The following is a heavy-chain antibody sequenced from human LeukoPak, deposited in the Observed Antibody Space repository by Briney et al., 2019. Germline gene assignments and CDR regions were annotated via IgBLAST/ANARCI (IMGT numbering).Heavy chain of an antibody. D-gene: IGHD1-1*01. J-gene: IGHJ5*02. V-gene: IGHV1-2*02. CDR1: GYTFTSYD. CDR2: INPNSGGT. CDR3: ARGPVSGNLFDP. Sequence: ASVKVSCKASGYTFTSYDINWVRQATGQGLEWMGWINPNSGGTNYAQKFQGRVTMTRDTSISTAYIELSRLRSDDTAVYYCARGPVSGNLFDPWGQGTLVTVSS.